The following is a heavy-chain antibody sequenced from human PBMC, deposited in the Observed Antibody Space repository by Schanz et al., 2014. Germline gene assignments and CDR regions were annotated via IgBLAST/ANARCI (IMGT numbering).Heavy chain of an antibody. CDR2: TRYDGNNK. V-gene: IGHV3-33*01. J-gene: IGHJ4*02. CDR3: VRDLGGDQTDY. D-gene: IGHD4-17*01. Sequence: QVQLVESGGGVVQPGRSLRLSCAASGFTFSKYGMHWVRQAPGKGLEWVAATRYDGNNKYYVDSVKGRFTISRDNSKNTLYLQVNSLRAEDTAVYYCVRDLGGDQTDYWGQGTLVTVSS. CDR1: GFTFSKYG.